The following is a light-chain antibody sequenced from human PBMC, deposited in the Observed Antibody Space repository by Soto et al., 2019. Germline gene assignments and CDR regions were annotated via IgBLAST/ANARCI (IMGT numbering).Light chain of an antibody. Sequence: EVVLTQSPGTLSLSPGERATLSCRASQSVSSSYLAWYQQKPGQAPSLLIYGASSRATGIPDRFSGSGSGTDFTLTISRLEPEDFAVHYCQQYGSSPRVYTFGQGTKLEIK. CDR3: QQYGSSPRVYT. CDR2: GAS. CDR1: QSVSSSY. V-gene: IGKV3-20*01. J-gene: IGKJ2*01.